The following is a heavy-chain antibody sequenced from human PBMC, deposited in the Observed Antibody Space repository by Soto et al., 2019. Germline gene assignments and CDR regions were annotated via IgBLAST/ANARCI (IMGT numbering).Heavy chain of an antibody. J-gene: IGHJ4*02. CDR2: ISAYNGNT. D-gene: IGHD3-22*01. Sequence: GASVKVSCKASGYTFTSYGISWVRQAPGQGLEWMGWISAYNGNTNYAQKLQGRVTMTTDTSTSTAYMELRSLRSDDTAVYYCARGHYYDSSGYPLDYWGQGTLVTVSS. CDR3: ARGHYYDSSGYPLDY. CDR1: GYTFTSYG. V-gene: IGHV1-18*04.